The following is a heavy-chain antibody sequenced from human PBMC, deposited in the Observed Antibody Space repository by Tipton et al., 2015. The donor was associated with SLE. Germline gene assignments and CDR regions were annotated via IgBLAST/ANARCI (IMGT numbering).Heavy chain of an antibody. Sequence: TLSLTCTVSGGPITSSNYYWGWIRQPPGKGLEWIGSLYYSRSKYYNPSLKSRVTMSVDTSKNQFYLKVNSVTAADTAVYYCARGGGSYYGYWGQGTLVTVSS. V-gene: IGHV4-39*07. D-gene: IGHD1-26*01. CDR1: GGPITSSNYY. CDR3: ARGGGSYYGY. J-gene: IGHJ4*02. CDR2: LYYSRSK.